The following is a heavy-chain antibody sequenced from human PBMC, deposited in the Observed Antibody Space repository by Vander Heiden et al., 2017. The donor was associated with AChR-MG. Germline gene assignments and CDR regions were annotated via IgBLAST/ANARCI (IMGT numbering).Heavy chain of an antibody. Sequence: EVQLVESGGGLVQPGGSLRLSCAASGFTFSSYDMHWVRQATGKGLEWVSAIGTAGDTYYPGSVKGRFTISRENAKNSLYLQMNSLRAGDTAVYYCARGAGGSTVTTNFQHWGQGTLVTVSS. CDR2: IGTAGDT. CDR1: GFTFSSYD. V-gene: IGHV3-13*01. CDR3: ARGAGGSTVTTNFQH. J-gene: IGHJ1*01. D-gene: IGHD4-17*01.